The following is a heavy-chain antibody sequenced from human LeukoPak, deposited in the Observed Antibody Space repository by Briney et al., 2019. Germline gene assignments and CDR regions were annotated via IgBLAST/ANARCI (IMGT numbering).Heavy chain of an antibody. V-gene: IGHV4-39*07. CDR3: ARESITSIVGATTPDY. Sequence: SETLSLTCTVPGGSISSSSYYWGWIRQPPGKGLEWIGSIYYSGSTYYNPSLKSRVTISVDTSKNQFSLKLSSVTAADTAVYYCARESITSIVGATTPDYWGQGTLVTVSS. CDR2: IYYSGST. CDR1: GGSISSSSYY. D-gene: IGHD1-26*01. J-gene: IGHJ4*02.